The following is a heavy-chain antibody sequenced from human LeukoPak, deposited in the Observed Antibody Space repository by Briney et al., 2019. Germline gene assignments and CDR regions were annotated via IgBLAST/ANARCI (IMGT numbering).Heavy chain of an antibody. CDR1: GFTFSSYS. V-gene: IGHV3-21*01. J-gene: IGHJ4*02. CDR2: ISSSSSYI. CDR3: ARWHYDSSGYYLFDY. Sequence: PGGSLRLSCAASGFTFSSYSMNWVRQAPGKGLEWVSSISSSSSYIYYADSVKGLFTISRDNAKNSLYLQMNSLRAEDTAVYYCARWHYDSSGYYLFDYWGQGTLVTVSS. D-gene: IGHD3-22*01.